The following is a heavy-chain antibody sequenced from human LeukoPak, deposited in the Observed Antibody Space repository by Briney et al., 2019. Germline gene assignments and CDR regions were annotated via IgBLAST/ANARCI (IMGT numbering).Heavy chain of an antibody. D-gene: IGHD3-10*01. Sequence: PGGSLRLSCAASGFTFDSYSMTWVRQTPGKGLEWVSTISGSGENTYYADSVKGRFTISRDNSQNTLYLQMNSLRADDTAVYYCARNSGGRRYYFTDWGQGTLVTVSS. CDR2: ISGSGENT. CDR3: ARNSGGRRYYFTD. CDR1: GFTFDSYS. J-gene: IGHJ4*02. V-gene: IGHV3-23*01.